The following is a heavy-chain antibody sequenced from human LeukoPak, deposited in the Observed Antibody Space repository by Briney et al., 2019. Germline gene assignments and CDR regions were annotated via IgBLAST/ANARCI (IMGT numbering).Heavy chain of an antibody. D-gene: IGHD3-22*01. CDR2: IRSKANSHAT. CDR3: TTYDSSAYLYFQH. V-gene: IGHV3-73*01. J-gene: IGHJ1*01. Sequence: PGGSLRLSCAASGFTFSGSAMHWVRQASGKGLEGVGRIRSKANSHATAYAASVKGRFTISRDDSKNTAYLQMNSLKTEDTAVYYCTTYDSSAYLYFQHWGQGTLVTVSS. CDR1: GFTFSGSA.